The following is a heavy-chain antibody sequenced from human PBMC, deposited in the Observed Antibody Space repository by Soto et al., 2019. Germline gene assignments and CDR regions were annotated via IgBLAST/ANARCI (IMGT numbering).Heavy chain of an antibody. J-gene: IGHJ4*02. D-gene: IGHD2-21*02. CDR3: ARACCGRHSARRFEY. Sequence: PSETLSLTCSVSGGSFSSGDYYWSWIRQTPGKGLEWIGYIYDSGSTYYNPSLKSRVSISVDTSKDQFSLKLTSVTAADTAVYYCARACCGRHSARRFEYWGQGTLVTVSS. CDR1: GGSFSSGDYY. V-gene: IGHV4-30-4*01. CDR2: IYDSGST.